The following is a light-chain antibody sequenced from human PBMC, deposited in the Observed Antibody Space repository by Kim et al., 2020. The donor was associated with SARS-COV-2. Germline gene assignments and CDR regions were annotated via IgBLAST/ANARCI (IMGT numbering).Light chain of an antibody. Sequence: ASVGDIVTITCRTSQSITDYLSWYQQKPGKAPKLVIYAASSVQSGVPSRFSGSGFGTDFSLTISSLQPEDSATYYCQQSYTTPPTFGQGTKVDIK. CDR1: QSITDY. CDR3: QQSYTTPPT. J-gene: IGKJ1*01. CDR2: AAS. V-gene: IGKV1-39*01.